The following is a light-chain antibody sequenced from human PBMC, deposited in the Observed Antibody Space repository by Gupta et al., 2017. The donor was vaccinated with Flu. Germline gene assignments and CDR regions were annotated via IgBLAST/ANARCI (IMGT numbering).Light chain of an antibody. CDR3: QQYNNGPLYT. J-gene: IGKJ2*01. CDR1: QSVSSH. CDR2: GAS. Sequence: ATPSVSPAARATLSCRSSQSVSSHLAWYQYTPGQAPRLPIYGASTRATAIPARFSGSGSGTEFTLTISSLQSEDFAVYYCQQYNNGPLYTFGQGTKLEIK. V-gene: IGKV3-15*01.